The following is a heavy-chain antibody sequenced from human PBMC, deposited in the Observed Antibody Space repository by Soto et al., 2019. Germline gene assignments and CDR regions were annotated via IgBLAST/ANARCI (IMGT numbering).Heavy chain of an antibody. CDR1: GFSFSTW. V-gene: IGHV3-74*01. CDR2: INSDGSSI. CDR3: TRGASGYGNFDY. Sequence: EVQLVESGGGVVQPGGSLRLSCTASGFSFSTWMHWVRQAPGKGLVWLSRINSDGSSITYADSAEGRVFVSRDNAKKTVYLQIDSLTADDTAVYYCTRGASGYGNFDYWGQGVLLTVSS. D-gene: IGHD5-12*01. J-gene: IGHJ4*02.